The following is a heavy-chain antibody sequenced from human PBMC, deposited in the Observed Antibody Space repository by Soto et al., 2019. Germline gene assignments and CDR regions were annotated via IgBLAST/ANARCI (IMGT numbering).Heavy chain of an antibody. J-gene: IGHJ4*02. CDR3: ARGTGWDPRFDY. CDR2: INAGNGNA. Sequence: SVKPTSESSRKTIASYALHSLRHAPGQRLEWMGWINAGNGNANYSQQFQGRVTITRDTSASTAYMELSSLRSEDTAVYYCARGTGWDPRFDYWGQGTLVTVSS. D-gene: IGHD6-19*01. CDR1: RKTIASYA. V-gene: IGHV1-3*01.